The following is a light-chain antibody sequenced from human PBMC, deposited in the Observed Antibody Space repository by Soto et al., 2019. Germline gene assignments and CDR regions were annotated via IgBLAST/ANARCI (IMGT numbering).Light chain of an antibody. CDR3: SSYTGSSTLDV. CDR1: SSDVGGYTY. CDR2: DVS. J-gene: IGLJ1*01. Sequence: QSALTQPASVSGSPGQSITISCTGTSSDVGGYTYVSWYQQHPGKAPKLMIYDVSNRPSGVSNRFSGSKSGNPASLTISGLQAEDEADYYCSSYTGSSTLDVFGTGTKVTVL. V-gene: IGLV2-14*01.